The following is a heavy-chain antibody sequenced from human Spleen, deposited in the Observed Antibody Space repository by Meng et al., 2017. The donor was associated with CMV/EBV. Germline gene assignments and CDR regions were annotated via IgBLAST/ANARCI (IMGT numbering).Heavy chain of an antibody. J-gene: IGHJ4*02. Sequence: QVQLQESGTGLVNPSQTLSLTCTVSGGSISSGSYYWSWIRQPAGKGLEWIGRIYTSGSTNYNPSLKSRVTISVDTSKNQFSLKLSSVTAADTAVYYCASPLQDYWGQGTLVTVSS. CDR2: IYTSGST. CDR1: GGSISSGSYY. V-gene: IGHV4-61*02. CDR3: ASPLQDY.